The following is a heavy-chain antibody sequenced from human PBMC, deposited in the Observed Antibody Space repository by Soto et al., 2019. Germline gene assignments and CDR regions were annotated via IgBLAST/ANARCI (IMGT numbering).Heavy chain of an antibody. V-gene: IGHV4-59*11. CDR1: GASLNSHF. CDR3: AREAYSSYYYYYGMDV. J-gene: IGHJ6*02. D-gene: IGHD6-13*01. Sequence: SETLSLTCSVSGASLNSHFWSWIRQPPGKGLEWIGYIYYSGSTNYNPSLKSRVTISVDTSKNQFSLKLSSVTAADTAVYYCAREAYSSYYYYYGMDVWGQGTTVTVSS. CDR2: IYYSGST.